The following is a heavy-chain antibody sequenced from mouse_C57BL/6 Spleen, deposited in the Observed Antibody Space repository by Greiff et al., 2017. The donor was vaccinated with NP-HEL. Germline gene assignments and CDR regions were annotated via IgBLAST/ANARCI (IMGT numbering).Heavy chain of an antibody. J-gene: IGHJ4*01. CDR1: GFTFSDYG. D-gene: IGHD2-3*01. CDR2: ISSGSSTI. CDR3: ARAWLLPYAMDY. V-gene: IGHV5-17*01. Sequence: EVQVVASGGGLVKPGGSLKLSCAASGFTFSDYGMHWVRQAPEKGLEWVAYISSGSSTIYYADTVKGRFTISMDNAKNTLFLQMTSLRSEDTAMYYCARAWLLPYAMDYWGQGTSVTVSS.